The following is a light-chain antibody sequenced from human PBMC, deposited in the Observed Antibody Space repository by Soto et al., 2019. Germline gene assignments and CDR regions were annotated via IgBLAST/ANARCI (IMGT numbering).Light chain of an antibody. CDR3: QSYDSSLSGYV. CDR1: SSNIGAGYN. Sequence: SVLTQPPSVSGAPGQRVTVSCTGSSSNIGAGYNVHWYQQLPGTAPKLLIYDNSNRPSGVPDRFSGSKSGTSASLAISGLQAEDEADYYCQSYDSSLSGYVFGTGPTVTVL. V-gene: IGLV1-40*01. CDR2: DNS. J-gene: IGLJ1*01.